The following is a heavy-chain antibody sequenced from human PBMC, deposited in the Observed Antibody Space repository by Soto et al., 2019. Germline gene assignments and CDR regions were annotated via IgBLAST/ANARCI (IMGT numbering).Heavy chain of an antibody. CDR2: IYYSGST. CDR3: ARSHPYDILTGYRYNWFDP. D-gene: IGHD3-9*01. V-gene: IGHV4-31*03. Sequence: SETLSLTCTVSGGSINNSDYLWGWIRQPPGKGLEWIGYIYYSGSTYYNPSLKSRVTISVDTSKNQFSLKLSSVTAADTAVYYCARSHPYDILTGYRYNWFDPWGQGTLVTVSS. CDR1: GGSINNSDYL. J-gene: IGHJ5*02.